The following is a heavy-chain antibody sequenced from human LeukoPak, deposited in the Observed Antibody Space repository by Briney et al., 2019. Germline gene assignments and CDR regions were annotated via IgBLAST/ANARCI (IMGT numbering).Heavy chain of an antibody. Sequence: GGSLRLSCAASGFTFSSYSMSWVRQAPGKGLEWVSSISSSSSYIYYADSVKGRFTISRDNAKNSLYLQMNSLRAEDTAVYYCARESEIYTYYYDSSGYVDYWGQGTLVTVSS. CDR3: ARESEIYTYYYDSSGYVDY. CDR2: ISSSSSYI. V-gene: IGHV3-21*01. D-gene: IGHD3-22*01. CDR1: GFTFSSYS. J-gene: IGHJ4*02.